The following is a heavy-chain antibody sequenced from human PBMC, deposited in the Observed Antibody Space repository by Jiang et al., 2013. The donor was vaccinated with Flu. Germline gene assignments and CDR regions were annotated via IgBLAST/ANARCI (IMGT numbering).Heavy chain of an antibody. D-gene: IGHD3-10*01. Sequence: LKSRVTISVDTSKNQFSLKLSSVTAADTAVYYCARAGGYGSGSSFDYWGQGTLVTVSS. CDR3: ARAGGYGSGSSFDY. J-gene: IGHJ4*02. V-gene: IGHV4-30-2*05.